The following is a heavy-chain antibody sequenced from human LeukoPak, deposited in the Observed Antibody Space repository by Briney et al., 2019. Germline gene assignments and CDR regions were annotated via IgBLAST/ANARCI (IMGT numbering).Heavy chain of an antibody. CDR1: GGSISSSSYY. Sequence: PSETLSLTCTVSGGSISSSSYYWGWIRQPPGKGLEWIGSIYYSGSTYYNPSLKSRVTISVDTSKNQFSLKLSSVTAADTAVYYCARVRHYYGSGSYYPTLDYWGQGTLVTVSS. CDR3: ARVRHYYGSGSYYPTLDY. J-gene: IGHJ4*02. CDR2: IYYSGST. D-gene: IGHD3-10*01. V-gene: IGHV4-39*07.